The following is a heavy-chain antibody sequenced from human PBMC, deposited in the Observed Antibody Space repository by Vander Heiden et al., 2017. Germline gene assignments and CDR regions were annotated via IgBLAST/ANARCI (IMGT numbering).Heavy chain of an antibody. CDR1: GFTFSSYA. CDR2: ISGSGGST. J-gene: IGHJ6*02. V-gene: IGHV3-23*01. CDR3: AKYGTREYYYYYGMDV. Sequence: EVQLLESGGGLVQPGGSLRLSCAASGFTFSSYAFSWVRQAPGKGLEWVSVISGSGGSTYYADSVKGRFTISRDNSKNTLYLQMNSLRAEDTAVYYCAKYGTREYYYYYGMDVWGQGTTVTISS. D-gene: IGHD1-7*01.